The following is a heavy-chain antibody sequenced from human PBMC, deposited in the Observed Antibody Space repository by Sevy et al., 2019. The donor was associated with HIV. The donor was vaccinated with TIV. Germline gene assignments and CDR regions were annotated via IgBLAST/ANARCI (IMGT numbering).Heavy chain of an antibody. CDR2: ISFDGSNK. CDR1: GFTFTLYS. J-gene: IGHJ1*01. V-gene: IGHV3-30-3*01. Sequence: GGSLRLSCAASGFTFTLYSMHWVRQAPGKGLEWVATISFDGSNKHYADSVKGRFTISRDNSQNSLYLQMNSLRTEDTAVYYCTLERLSSDVAEYFQNWGQGTLVTVSS. CDR3: TLERLSSDVAEYFQN. D-gene: IGHD1-1*01.